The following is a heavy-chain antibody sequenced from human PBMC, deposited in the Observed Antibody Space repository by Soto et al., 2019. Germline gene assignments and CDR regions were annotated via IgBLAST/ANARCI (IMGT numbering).Heavy chain of an antibody. D-gene: IGHD3-9*01. J-gene: IGHJ4*02. CDR1: GYTFGHFY. Sequence: GASVKVSCKASGYTFGHFYITWVRQAPGQGLEWMGAISPHNRNTNYAEKFRGRVTVTTDTSTTTAYMELRSLRSDDTAVHYCARDEGGYDILTGYYKAHHFDQWGQGALVTVSS. CDR3: ARDEGGYDILTGYYKAHHFDQ. V-gene: IGHV1-18*01. CDR2: ISPHNRNT.